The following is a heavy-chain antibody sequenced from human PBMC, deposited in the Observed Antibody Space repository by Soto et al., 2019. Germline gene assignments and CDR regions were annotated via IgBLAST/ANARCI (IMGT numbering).Heavy chain of an antibody. J-gene: IGHJ4*02. CDR2: ISGYNGNT. Sequence: ASVKVSCKASGYSFTTNGINWVRQAPGQGLEWMGWISGYNGNTNYAQKLQGRVTMTTDTSTSTAYMELRSLRSDDTAVYYCARGVRVATISYFDYWGQGTLVTVSS. D-gene: IGHD5-12*01. CDR1: GYSFTTNG. V-gene: IGHV1-18*01. CDR3: ARGVRVATISYFDY.